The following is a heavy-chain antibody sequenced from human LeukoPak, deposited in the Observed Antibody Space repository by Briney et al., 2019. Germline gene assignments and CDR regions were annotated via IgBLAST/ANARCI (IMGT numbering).Heavy chain of an antibody. CDR3: TTYGLITMIRGLLDY. CDR1: GYSFTSYW. CDR2: IYPGDSDT. Sequence: GESLKISCKGSGYSFTSYWIGWVRQMPGKGLEWMGIIYPGDSDTRYSPSFQGQVTISADKSISTAYLQWSSLNTEDTAVYYCTTYGLITMIRGLLDYWGQGTLVTVSS. V-gene: IGHV5-51*01. J-gene: IGHJ4*02. D-gene: IGHD3-10*01.